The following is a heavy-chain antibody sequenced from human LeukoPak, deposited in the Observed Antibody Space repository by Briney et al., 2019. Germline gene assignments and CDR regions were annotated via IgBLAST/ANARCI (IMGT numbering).Heavy chain of an antibody. V-gene: IGHV1-18*01. Sequence: GASVKVSCKASGYTFTSYGISWVRQAPGQGLEWMGWISAYNGNTNYAQKLQGRVTMTTDTSTSTAYMELRSLRSDDTAMYYCARDLLIRFFRYYYYGMDVWGQGTTVTVSS. D-gene: IGHD3-3*01. CDR1: GYTFTSYG. CDR3: ARDLLIRFFRYYYYGMDV. CDR2: ISAYNGNT. J-gene: IGHJ6*02.